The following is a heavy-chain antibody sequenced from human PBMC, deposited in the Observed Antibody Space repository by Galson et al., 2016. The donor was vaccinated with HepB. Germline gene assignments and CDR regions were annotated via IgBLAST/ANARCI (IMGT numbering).Heavy chain of an antibody. CDR1: GFTFNNHD. CDR3: AKDLWRRGFLDH. D-gene: IGHD2-21*01. CDR2: ISYDGSNE. J-gene: IGHJ4*02. Sequence: SLRLSCAASGFTFNNHDMHWVRQAPGKGLEWAALISYDGSNEYYSDSVKGRFTISRDNSKNTMYLQMNRVRLEDTAVYYCAKDLWRRGFLDHWGQGTLVTVSS. V-gene: IGHV3-30*18.